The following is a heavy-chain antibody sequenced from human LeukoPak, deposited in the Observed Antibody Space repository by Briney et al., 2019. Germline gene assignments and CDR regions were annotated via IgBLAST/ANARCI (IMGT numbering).Heavy chain of an antibody. CDR1: GFTFGDYA. D-gene: IGHD2-2*01. J-gene: IGHJ5*02. CDR2: IRSKAYGGTT. Sequence: GRSLRLSCTASGFTFGDYAMSWVSQAPGRALVWGGVIRSKAYGGTTEYAASVKGRFTISRDDSKSIAYLQMNSLKTEDTAVYYCTRDHCSSTSCEGYWFDPWGQGTLVTVSS. V-gene: IGHV3-49*04. CDR3: TRDHCSSTSCEGYWFDP.